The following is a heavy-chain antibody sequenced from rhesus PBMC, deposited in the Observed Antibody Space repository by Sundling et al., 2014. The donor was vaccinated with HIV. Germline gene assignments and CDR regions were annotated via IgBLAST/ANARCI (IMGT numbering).Heavy chain of an antibody. Sequence: EVQLVETGGGLVRPGGSLKLSCAASGFTFSSYDMSWVRQAPGKGLEWVSSINTGGGSTNYADSVKDRFTISRDNSKNMLYLQMNNLKLEDTAVYYCAREGPPVNIVVVLLETYGLDSWGQGVVVTVSS. CDR1: GFTFSSYD. CDR3: AREGPPVNIVVVLLETYGLDS. V-gene: IGHV3-54*01. J-gene: IGHJ6*01. CDR2: INTGGGST. D-gene: IGHD2-2*01.